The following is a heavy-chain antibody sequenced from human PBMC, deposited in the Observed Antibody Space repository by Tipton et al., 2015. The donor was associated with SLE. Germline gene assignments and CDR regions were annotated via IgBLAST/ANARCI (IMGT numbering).Heavy chain of an antibody. CDR3: ARGGGSYYDY. V-gene: IGHV1-46*01. D-gene: IGHD1-26*01. J-gene: IGHJ4*02. CDR1: GYTFTKYH. Sequence: QLVQSGAEVKKPGASVKLSCRSSGYTFTKYHMHWVRQAPGQGLEWMALITPSGDRTTYAPKFQGRVTVTRDTSTTTDYMEVSSLRSDDTAVYYCARGGGSYYDYWGQGTLVTVSS. CDR2: ITPSGDRT.